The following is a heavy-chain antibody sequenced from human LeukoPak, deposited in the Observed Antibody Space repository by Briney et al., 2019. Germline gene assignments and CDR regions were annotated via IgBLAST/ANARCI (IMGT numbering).Heavy chain of an antibody. D-gene: IGHD6-6*01. CDR3: AREGSSSSGIDY. Sequence: GGSLRLSCEASGFTLSTYWMNWVRQVPGKGLDWVANINPDGSGKRYVDSVKGRFTIARDNADNSLSLQMNSLRAEDTVVYYCAREGSSSSGIDYWGQGTLVTVSS. V-gene: IGHV3-7*03. CDR1: GFTLSTYW. CDR2: INPDGSGK. J-gene: IGHJ4*02.